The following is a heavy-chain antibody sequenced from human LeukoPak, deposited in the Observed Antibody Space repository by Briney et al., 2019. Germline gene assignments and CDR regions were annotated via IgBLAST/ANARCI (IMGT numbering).Heavy chain of an antibody. CDR2: ISFDGSNK. D-gene: IGHD3-9*01. V-gene: IGHV3-30*18. Sequence: GGSLRLSCAASGFTFSSYGMHWVRQAPGKGLEWVAVISFDGSNKYYADSVKGRFTISRDNSKNTLYLQMNSLRAEDTAVYYCAKDVLTSLDYWGQGTLVTVSS. J-gene: IGHJ4*02. CDR3: AKDVLTSLDY. CDR1: GFTFSSYG.